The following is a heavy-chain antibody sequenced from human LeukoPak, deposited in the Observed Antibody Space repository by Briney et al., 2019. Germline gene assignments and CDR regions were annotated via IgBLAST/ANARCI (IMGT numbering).Heavy chain of an antibody. V-gene: IGHV3-7*01. CDR1: GFTFSSYW. CDR3: ARASYYDPYYYYYMDV. CDR2: IKQDGSEK. D-gene: IGHD3-22*01. Sequence: PGGSLRLSCAASGFTFSSYWMSWVRQAPGKGLEWVANIKQDGSEKYYVDSVKGRFTISRDNAKNSLYLQMNSLRAEDTAVYYCARASYYDPYYYYYMDVWGKGTTVTVSS. J-gene: IGHJ6*03.